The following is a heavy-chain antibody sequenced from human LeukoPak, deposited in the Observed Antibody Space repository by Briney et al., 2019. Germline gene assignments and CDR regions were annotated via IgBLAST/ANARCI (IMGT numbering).Heavy chain of an antibody. V-gene: IGHV1-2*02. CDR3: ARDADLEGAAYYY. CDR1: GYTFTGYY. Sequence: GASVKVSCKASGYTFTGYYMHWVRQAPGQGLEWMGWINPNSGGTNYAQKFQGRVTMTRDTSISTAYMELSRLRSDDTAVYYCARDADLEGAAYYYWGQGTLVTVSS. CDR2: INPNSGGT. D-gene: IGHD3-16*01. J-gene: IGHJ4*02.